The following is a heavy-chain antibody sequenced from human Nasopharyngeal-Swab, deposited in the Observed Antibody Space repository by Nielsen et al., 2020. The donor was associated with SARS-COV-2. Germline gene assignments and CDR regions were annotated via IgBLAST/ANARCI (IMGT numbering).Heavy chain of an antibody. CDR1: GFTFRSYS. J-gene: IGHJ6*02. Sequence: GESLKISCAASGFTFRSYSLNWVRQAPGKGLEWVSSISSSSYIYYADSVKGRFTISRDNAKNSLYLQMNSLRAEDTAVYYCARSKHSGSYYYGMDVWGQGTTVTVSS. CDR3: ARSKHSGSYYYGMDV. D-gene: IGHD1-26*01. CDR2: ISSSSYI. V-gene: IGHV3-21*01.